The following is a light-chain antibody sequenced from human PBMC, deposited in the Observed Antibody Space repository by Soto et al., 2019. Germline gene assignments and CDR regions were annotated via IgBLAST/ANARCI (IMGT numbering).Light chain of an antibody. V-gene: IGLV3-21*02. CDR3: QVWDSSSDHKGYV. Sequence: SYELTQPPSVSVAPGQTARITWGGNNIGSKSVHWYQQKPGQAPVLVVYDDSDRPSGIPERFSGSNSGNTATLTISRDEAGDEADYYCQVWDSSSDHKGYVFGTGTKVTVL. CDR1: NIGSKS. CDR2: DDS. J-gene: IGLJ1*01.